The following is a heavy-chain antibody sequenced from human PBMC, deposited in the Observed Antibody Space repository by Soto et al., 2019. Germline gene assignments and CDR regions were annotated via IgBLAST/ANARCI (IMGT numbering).Heavy chain of an antibody. CDR1: GFTFRSFV. D-gene: IGHD3-16*01. J-gene: IGHJ4*02. CDR3: ARWGTTGGLDV. V-gene: IGHV3-30*19. CDR2: TSYDGSNT. Sequence: QVQLVESGGGVVQPGTSLRLSCVGSGFTFRSFVIHWVRQAPGKGLEWVALTSYDGSNTYYDDSVKGRFTISRDNSRNTVALQRDSMRLEDTALYYCARWGTTGGLDVWGQGTLVSVSS.